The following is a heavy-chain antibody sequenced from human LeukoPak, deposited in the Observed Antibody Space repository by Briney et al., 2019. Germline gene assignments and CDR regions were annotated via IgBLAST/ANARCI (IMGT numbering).Heavy chain of an antibody. CDR2: ICCIGRIT. J-gene: IGHJ4*02. CDR1: GFTFRRYA. D-gene: IGHD5-12*01. V-gene: IGHV3-23*01. CDR3: AKDLEVATIEGPDY. Sequence: PGGSLRLSCAASGFTFRRYAMSWVGQAAGKGMEWVSAICCIGRITYYADSVKARFTISTDNSKNTLYLQINSLRAEDTAVYYCAKDLEVATIEGPDYWGQGTRVTVSS.